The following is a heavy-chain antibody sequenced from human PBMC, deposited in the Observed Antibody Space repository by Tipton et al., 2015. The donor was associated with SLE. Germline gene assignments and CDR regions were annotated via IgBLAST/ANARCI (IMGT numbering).Heavy chain of an antibody. CDR1: GASINSGGYY. D-gene: IGHD3-10*01. J-gene: IGHJ6*03. CDR2: VYYSGIT. Sequence: TLSLTCTVSGASINSGGYYWSWIRQPPGKGLEWIAYVYYSGITKYNPSLKSRVTISLDTSKKQFSLTVTSVTAADTAVYYCARDVMGRTTTDRGTYQYYYYMDFWGKGTTVTVSS. CDR3: ARDVMGRTTTDRGTYQYYYYMDF. V-gene: IGHV4-61*08.